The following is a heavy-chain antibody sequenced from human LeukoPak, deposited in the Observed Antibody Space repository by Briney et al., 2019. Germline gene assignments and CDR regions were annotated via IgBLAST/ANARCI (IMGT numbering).Heavy chain of an antibody. V-gene: IGHV3-53*01. CDR1: GFTVSSNY. CDR2: IYSGGST. Sequence: GGSLRLSCAASGFTVSSNYMSWVRQAPGKGLEWGSVIYSGGSTYYADSVKGRFTISRDNSKNTLFLQMNSLRAEDTAVYYCARGSEYYDSSGYPSFDYWGQGTLVTVSS. J-gene: IGHJ4*02. D-gene: IGHD3-22*01. CDR3: ARGSEYYDSSGYPSFDY.